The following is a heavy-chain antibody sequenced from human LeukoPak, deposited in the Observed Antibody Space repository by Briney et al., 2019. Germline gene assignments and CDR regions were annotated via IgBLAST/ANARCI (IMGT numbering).Heavy chain of an antibody. CDR1: GFTFSSYG. Sequence: GGSLRLSCAASGFTFSSYGMSWVRQAPGKRLEWVSAISGSGGSTYYADSVKGRFTISRDNSKNTLYLQMNSLRAEDTAVYYCANRAGRYYDSSGYPPYYFDYWGQGTLVTVSS. V-gene: IGHV3-23*01. CDR3: ANRAGRYYDSSGYPPYYFDY. D-gene: IGHD3-22*01. CDR2: ISGSGGST. J-gene: IGHJ4*02.